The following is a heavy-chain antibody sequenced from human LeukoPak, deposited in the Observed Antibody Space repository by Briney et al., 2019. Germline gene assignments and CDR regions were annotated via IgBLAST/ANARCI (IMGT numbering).Heavy chain of an antibody. Sequence: GGSLRLSCVASGFSFSDYYMSWIRQAPGKGLEWVSYISSSGSHTNYADSVTGRFTISRDNAKNTLFLQMNSLRAEDTAVYYCARPRSYEAFDIWGQGTMVTVSS. V-gene: IGHV3-11*06. D-gene: IGHD6-6*01. CDR2: ISSSGSHT. CDR1: GFSFSDYY. J-gene: IGHJ3*02. CDR3: ARPRSYEAFDI.